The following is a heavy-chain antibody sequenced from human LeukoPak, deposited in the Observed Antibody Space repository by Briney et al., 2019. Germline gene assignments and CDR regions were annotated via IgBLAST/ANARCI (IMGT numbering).Heavy chain of an antibody. Sequence: GGSLRLSCAASVFTFSSYGMHWVRQAPGKGLEWVAFIRYDGNDKYYADSVKGRFTISRDKSKNTLYLQMNSLRAEDTAVYYCARDPSAYSYGGDYWGQGTLVTVSS. D-gene: IGHD5-18*01. CDR3: ARDPSAYSYGGDY. V-gene: IGHV3-30*02. CDR1: VFTFSSYG. CDR2: IRYDGNDK. J-gene: IGHJ4*02.